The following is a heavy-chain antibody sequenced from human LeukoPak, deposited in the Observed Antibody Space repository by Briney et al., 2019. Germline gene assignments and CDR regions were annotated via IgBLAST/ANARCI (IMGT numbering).Heavy chain of an antibody. J-gene: IGHJ3*02. V-gene: IGHV3-66*02. Sequence: GGSLRLSCAASGFTVSSNYMSWVRQAPGKGLEWVSVIHSGGSTYYADSVKGRFTISRDNSKNTLYLQMNSLRAEDTAVYYCARDGRWLQGDAFDIWGQGTMVTVSS. CDR2: IHSGGST. CDR1: GFTVSSNY. D-gene: IGHD5-24*01. CDR3: ARDGRWLQGDAFDI.